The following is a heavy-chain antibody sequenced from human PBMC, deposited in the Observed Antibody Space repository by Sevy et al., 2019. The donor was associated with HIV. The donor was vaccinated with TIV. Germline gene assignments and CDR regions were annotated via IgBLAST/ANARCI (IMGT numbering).Heavy chain of an antibody. D-gene: IGHD4-17*01. CDR2: IRNDGSTK. Sequence: GGSLRLSCAASGFIFKSYGMHWVRQAPGKGLEWVTFIRNDGSTKYYADSVRGRFTASRDNPKNTLYLQMNSLRPEYTAVYYCVKGPHPAVTTSYALDVWGQGTTVTVSS. J-gene: IGHJ6*02. V-gene: IGHV3-30*02. CDR3: VKGPHPAVTTSYALDV. CDR1: GFIFKSYG.